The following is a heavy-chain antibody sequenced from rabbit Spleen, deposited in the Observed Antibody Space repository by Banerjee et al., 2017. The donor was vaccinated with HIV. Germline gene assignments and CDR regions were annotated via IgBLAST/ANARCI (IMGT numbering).Heavy chain of an antibody. CDR1: GVSFSRSSY. CDR3: ARDTSSSFSSYGMDL. V-gene: IGHV1S40*01. CDR2: IDSGSSGFT. D-gene: IGHD1-1*01. J-gene: IGHJ6*01. Sequence: QSLEESGGDLVKPGASLTLTCTASGVSFSRSSYMCWVRQAPGKGLEWIACIDSGSSGFTYFATWAIGRFTCSKTSSTTVTLQMTRLTAADTATYFCARDTSSSFSSYGMDLWGQGTLVTVS.